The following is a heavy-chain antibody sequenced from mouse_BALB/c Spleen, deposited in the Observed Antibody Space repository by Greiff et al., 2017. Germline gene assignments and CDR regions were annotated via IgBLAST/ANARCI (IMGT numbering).Heavy chain of an antibody. CDR2: IRNKANGYTT. CDR1: GFTFTDYY. Sequence: EVQLVESGGGLVQPGGSLRLSCATSGFTFTDYYMSWVRQPPGKALEWLGFIRNKANGYTTEYSASVKGRFTITRDNSQSILYLQMNTLRAEDSATYYDARVIGYGSSSYYAMDYWGQGTSVTVSS. CDR3: ARVIGYGSSSYYAMDY. V-gene: IGHV7-3*02. D-gene: IGHD1-1*01. J-gene: IGHJ4*01.